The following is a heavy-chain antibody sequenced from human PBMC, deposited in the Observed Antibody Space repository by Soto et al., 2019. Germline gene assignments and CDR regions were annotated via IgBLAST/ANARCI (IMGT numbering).Heavy chain of an antibody. J-gene: IGHJ3*02. Sequence: SETLSLTCTVSGGSISSGGYYWSWIRQHPGKGLEWIGYIYYSGSTYYNPSLKSRVTISVDTSKNQFSLKLSSVTAADTAVYYCASTDIGYCSGGSCHDAFDIWGQGTMVTVSS. CDR1: GGSISSGGYY. CDR2: IYYSGST. V-gene: IGHV4-31*03. CDR3: ASTDIGYCSGGSCHDAFDI. D-gene: IGHD2-15*01.